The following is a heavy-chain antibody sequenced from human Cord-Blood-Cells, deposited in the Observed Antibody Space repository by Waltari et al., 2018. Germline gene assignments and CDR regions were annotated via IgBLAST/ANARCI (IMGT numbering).Heavy chain of an antibody. CDR1: GGSISRGSYY. Sequence: QVQLQESGPGLVKPSQTLSLTCTVSGGSISRGSYYWSWIRQPAGKGLEWIGYFYTSGSTNYNPSLKSRVTISVDTSKNQFSLKLSSVTAADTAVYYCARRIAAAGTIYYYGMDVWGQGTTVTVSS. V-gene: IGHV4-61*09. CDR2: FYTSGST. CDR3: ARRIAAAGTIYYYGMDV. J-gene: IGHJ6*02. D-gene: IGHD6-13*01.